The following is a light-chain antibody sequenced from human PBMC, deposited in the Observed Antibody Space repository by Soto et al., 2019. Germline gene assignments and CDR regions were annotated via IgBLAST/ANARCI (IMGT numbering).Light chain of an antibody. CDR3: SSYTTARTYV. CDR2: EVT. V-gene: IGLV2-14*01. Sequence: QSVLTQPASVSGSPGQSITISCTGTSSDVGGYDYVSWYQQHPDKAPKFMIYEVTNRPSGVSHRFSGSKSGNTASLTISVLQAEDEADYYCSSYTTARTYVFGTGTKLTVL. CDR1: SSDVGGYDY. J-gene: IGLJ1*01.